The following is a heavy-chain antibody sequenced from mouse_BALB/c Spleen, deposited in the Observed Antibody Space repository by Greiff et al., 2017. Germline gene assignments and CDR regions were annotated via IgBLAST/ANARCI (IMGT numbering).Heavy chain of an antibody. V-gene: IGHV7-3*02. CDR3: ARDIVPHLDY. Sequence: EVMLVESGGGLVQPGGSLRLSCATSGFTFTDYYMSWVRQPPGKALEWLGFIRNKANGYTTEYSASVKGRFTVSRDNSQSILYLQMNTLGAEDSATYYCARDIVPHLDYWGQGTTLTVSS. CDR2: IRNKANGYTT. CDR1: GFTFTDYY. J-gene: IGHJ2*01.